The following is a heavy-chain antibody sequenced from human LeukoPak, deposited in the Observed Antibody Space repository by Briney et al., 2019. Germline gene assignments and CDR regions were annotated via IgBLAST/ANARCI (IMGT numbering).Heavy chain of an antibody. CDR2: ISSSSSYI. CDR3: ARQETSSYNGAFDI. D-gene: IGHD1-26*01. J-gene: IGHJ3*02. CDR1: GFTFSSYS. Sequence: GGSLRLSCAASGFTFSSYSMNWVRQAPGKGLEWVSSISSSSSYIYYADSVKGRFTISRDNAKNSLYLQMNSLRADDTAVYHCARQETSSYNGAFDIWGQGTMDTVSS. V-gene: IGHV3-21*01.